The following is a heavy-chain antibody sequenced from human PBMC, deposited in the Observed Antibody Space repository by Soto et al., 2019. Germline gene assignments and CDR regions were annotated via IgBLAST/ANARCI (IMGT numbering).Heavy chain of an antibody. J-gene: IGHJ5*02. CDR2: IYYSGST. Sequence: PSETLSLTCTVSGGSISSYYWSWIRQPPGKGLEWIGYIYYSGSTNYNPSLKSRVTISVDTSKNQFSLKLSSVTAADTAVYYCARALRQPSRRPKNKWFDPWGQGTLVNVSS. V-gene: IGHV4-59*01. CDR3: ARALRQPSRRPKNKWFDP. CDR1: GGSISSYY. D-gene: IGHD5-18*01.